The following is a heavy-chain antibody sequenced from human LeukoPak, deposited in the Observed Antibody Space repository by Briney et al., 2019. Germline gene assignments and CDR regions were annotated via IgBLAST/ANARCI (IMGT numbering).Heavy chain of an antibody. D-gene: IGHD1-26*01. Sequence: GGSLRLSCAASGFTFSDYYMSWIRQAPGKGLEWVSYISSSGSTIYYADSVKGRFTISRDNAKNSLYLQMNSLGPEDTAVYYCARDPYSGNYGNYYYYYMDVWGKGTTVTISS. CDR3: ARDPYSGNYGNYYYYYMDV. CDR2: ISSSGSTI. J-gene: IGHJ6*03. V-gene: IGHV3-11*04. CDR1: GFTFSDYY.